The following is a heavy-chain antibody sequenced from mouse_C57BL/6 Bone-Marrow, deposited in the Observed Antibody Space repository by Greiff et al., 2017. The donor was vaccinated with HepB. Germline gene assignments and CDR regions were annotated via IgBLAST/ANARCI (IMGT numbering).Heavy chain of an antibody. CDR2: ISSGGSYT. V-gene: IGHV5-6*01. CDR3: ARLDSSGYVDY. CDR1: GFTFSSYG. J-gene: IGHJ2*01. D-gene: IGHD3-2*02. Sequence: EVMLVESGGDLVKPGGSLKLSCAASGFTFSSYGMSWVRQTPDKRLEWVATISSGGSYTYYPDSVKGRFTISRDNAKNTLYLQMSSLKSEDTAMYYWARLDSSGYVDYWGQGTTLTVSS.